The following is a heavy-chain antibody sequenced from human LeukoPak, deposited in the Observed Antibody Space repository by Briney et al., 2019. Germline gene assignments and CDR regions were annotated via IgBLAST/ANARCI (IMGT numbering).Heavy chain of an antibody. Sequence: SETLSLTCTVSGGSVSSASYYWSWIRQPPGKGLEWIGYIYYSGNTDYNPSLKSRVTISLDTSKNQFSLKLSSVTAADTAVYYCARVDYYYDSSGRTYYFDYWGQGTLVTVSS. CDR2: IYYSGNT. V-gene: IGHV4-61*01. J-gene: IGHJ4*02. D-gene: IGHD3-22*01. CDR1: GGSVSSASYY. CDR3: ARVDYYYDSSGRTYYFDY.